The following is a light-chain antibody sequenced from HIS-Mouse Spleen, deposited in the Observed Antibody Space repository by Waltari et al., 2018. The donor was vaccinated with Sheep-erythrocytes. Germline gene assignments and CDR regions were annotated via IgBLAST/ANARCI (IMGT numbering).Light chain of an antibody. CDR2: DAS. V-gene: IGKV1-13*02. Sequence: AIQLTQSPSSLAASVGDRVTITCRAMQGISSALAWYQQKPGKAPKLLIYDASSLESGVPDRFSGSGSGTDFTLTISSLQAEDVAVYYCQQYYSTPLTFGGGTKVEIK. CDR3: QQYYSTPLT. CDR1: QGISSA. J-gene: IGKJ4*01.